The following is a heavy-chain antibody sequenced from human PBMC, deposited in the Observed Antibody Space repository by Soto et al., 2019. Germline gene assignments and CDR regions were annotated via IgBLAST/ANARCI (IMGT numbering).Heavy chain of an antibody. CDR2: IWYDGSNK. CDR3: ARAGDIVVVVAAPDY. J-gene: IGHJ4*02. CDR1: GFTFSSYG. V-gene: IGHV3-33*01. Sequence: GESLKISCAASGFTFSSYGMHWVRQAPGKGLEWVAVIWYDGSNKYYADSVKGRFTISRDNSKNTLYLQMNSLRAEDTAVYYCARAGDIVVVVAAPDYWGQGTLVTVSS. D-gene: IGHD2-15*01.